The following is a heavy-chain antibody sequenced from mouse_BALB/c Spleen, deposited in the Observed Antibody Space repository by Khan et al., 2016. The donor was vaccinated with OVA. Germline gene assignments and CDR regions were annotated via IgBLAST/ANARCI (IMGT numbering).Heavy chain of an antibody. D-gene: IGHD1-1*01. CDR1: GYTFTGYS. Sequence: QVRLQQSGAELARPGASVKMSCKASGYTFTGYSMHWIKQRPGQGLEWIGYINPSNAYTNYNQKFKDKATLTADKSSSTAYMQLSSLTSEDSAVYYCARDFHYYGSRGALDYWGQGTSVTVSS. CDR3: ARDFHYYGSRGALDY. CDR2: INPSNAYT. V-gene: IGHV1-4*01. J-gene: IGHJ4*01.